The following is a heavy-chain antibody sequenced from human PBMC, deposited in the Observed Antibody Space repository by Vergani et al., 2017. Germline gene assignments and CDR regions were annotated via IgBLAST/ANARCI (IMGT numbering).Heavy chain of an antibody. CDR1: GFTFSTYA. V-gene: IGHV3-74*01. D-gene: IGHD2-2*01. Sequence: EVQLLESGGSLKQPGGSVRLSCAASGFTFSTYAMHWVRQAPGKGLVWVSRINSDGSSTSYADSVKGRFTISRDNAKNTLYLQMNSLRAEDTAVYYCARGLLQCSSTSCYYYWGQGTLVTVSS. J-gene: IGHJ4*02. CDR3: ARGLLQCSSTSCYYY. CDR2: INSDGSST.